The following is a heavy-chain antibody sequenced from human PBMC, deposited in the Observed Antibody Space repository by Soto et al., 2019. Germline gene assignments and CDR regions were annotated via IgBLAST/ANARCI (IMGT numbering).Heavy chain of an antibody. D-gene: IGHD3-22*01. CDR1: GYTFIRYG. CDR3: ARGGYYDNAWAKLSYYGLDV. Sequence: QAQLVQSSAEVKKPGASVRVSCKASGYTFIRYGITWVLQAPGQGLERMGGISRYNDYTHYAQKLTGRVRLTTDTSTRTVYMDLWRLTSDDTAVYYCARGGYYDNAWAKLSYYGLDVWGQGTTVTVSS. CDR2: ISRYNDYT. V-gene: IGHV1-18*01. J-gene: IGHJ6*02.